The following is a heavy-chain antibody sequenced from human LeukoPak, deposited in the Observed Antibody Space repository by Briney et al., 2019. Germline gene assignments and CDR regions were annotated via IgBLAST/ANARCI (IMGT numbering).Heavy chain of an antibody. V-gene: IGHV3-23*01. J-gene: IGHJ4*02. Sequence: GRSLRLSCAASGFTFSSYAMSWVRQAPGKGLEWVSGISVSGGSTYYADSVKGRFTISRDNPKNTLYLQMNSLRAEDTAVYYCAKYRAMIVVALDYWGQGTLVTVSS. CDR2: ISVSGGST. D-gene: IGHD3-22*01. CDR1: GFTFSSYA. CDR3: AKYRAMIVVALDY.